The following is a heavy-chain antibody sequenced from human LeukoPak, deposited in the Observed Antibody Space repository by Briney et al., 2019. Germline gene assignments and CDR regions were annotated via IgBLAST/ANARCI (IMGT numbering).Heavy chain of an antibody. CDR3: ARDAQMLTMVRGVAFDY. J-gene: IGHJ4*02. D-gene: IGHD3-10*01. Sequence: ASVKVSCKASGYTFTSYYMHWVRQAPGQGLEWMGIINPSGGSTGYAQKFQGRVTMTRDTSTSTVYMELSSLRSEDTAVYYCARDAQMLTMVRGVAFDYWGQGTLVTVSS. CDR2: INPSGGST. CDR1: GYTFTSYY. V-gene: IGHV1-46*01.